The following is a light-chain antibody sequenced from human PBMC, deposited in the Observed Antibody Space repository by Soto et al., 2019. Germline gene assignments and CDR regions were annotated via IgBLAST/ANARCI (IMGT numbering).Light chain of an antibody. CDR3: ATRDERRSGRV. V-gene: IGLV1-44*01. J-gene: IGLJ3*02. Sequence: QSVLTQPPSASGTPGQRVTISCSGSSSNVGTNHVNWYQQLPGTAPKLLIYSANQRPSGVPDRFSGSKSGTSASLAISGLQSEDEADYYCATRDERRSGRVFGGGTKLTVL. CDR2: SAN. CDR1: SSNVGTNH.